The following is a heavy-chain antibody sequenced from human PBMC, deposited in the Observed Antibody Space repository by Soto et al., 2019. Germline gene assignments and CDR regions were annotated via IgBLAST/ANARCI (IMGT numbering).Heavy chain of an antibody. Sequence: DVQLLESGGGSVQRGGSLRLSCAASGFTFSTYGMTWVRQSPGKGLEWVSYGGSGGSTYYADSVKGRFTIARDNSKNTLYLQMNSRRAEDTAVYYCVKFRGRAYHYYYMDVWGNGTTVTVSS. CDR3: VKFRGRAYHYYYMDV. CDR2: GGSGGST. J-gene: IGHJ6*03. V-gene: IGHV3-23*01. D-gene: IGHD3-16*01. CDR1: GFTFSTYG.